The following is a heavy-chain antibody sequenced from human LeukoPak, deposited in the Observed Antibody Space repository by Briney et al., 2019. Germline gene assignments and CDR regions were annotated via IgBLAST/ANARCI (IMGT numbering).Heavy chain of an antibody. J-gene: IGHJ4*02. V-gene: IGHV3-48*03. D-gene: IGHD6-19*01. CDR1: GVTFSSYE. CDR3: ARVPGSSGWNYYFDY. Sequence: GGSLRLSCAASGVTFSSYEMNWVRQAPGKGREWVSYISSGGNTVHYADSVKGRFTISRDNTKNSLYLQMNSLRAEDTAVYYCARVPGSSGWNYYFDYWGQGTLVTVSS. CDR2: ISSGGNTV.